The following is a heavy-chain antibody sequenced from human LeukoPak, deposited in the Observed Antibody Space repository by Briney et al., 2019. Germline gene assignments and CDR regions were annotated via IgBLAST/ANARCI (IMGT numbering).Heavy chain of an antibody. CDR1: GGSISSSGYS. V-gene: IGHV4-30-2*01. CDR2: IHHTGST. Sequence: SETLSLTCAVSGGSISSSGYSWSWIRQPPGKGLGWIGYIHHTGSTYYNPSLKSRVTISVDRSKNQLSLKLSSVTAADTAMYFCARTPTYCGGDCYYFDPWGQGTLVTVSS. D-gene: IGHD2-21*02. J-gene: IGHJ5*02. CDR3: ARTPTYCGGDCYYFDP.